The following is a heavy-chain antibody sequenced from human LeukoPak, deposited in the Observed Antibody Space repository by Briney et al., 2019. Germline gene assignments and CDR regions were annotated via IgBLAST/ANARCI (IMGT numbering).Heavy chain of an antibody. Sequence: PGGSLRLSCAASGFTFSSYAMHWVRQAPGKGLEWVAVISYDGSNKYYADSVKGRFTISRDNSKNTLYLQINSLRAEDTAVYYCARDAKYQLLFVGAFDIWGQGTMVTVSS. CDR2: ISYDGSNK. J-gene: IGHJ3*02. CDR1: GFTFSSYA. CDR3: ARDAKYQLLFVGAFDI. D-gene: IGHD2-2*01. V-gene: IGHV3-30-3*01.